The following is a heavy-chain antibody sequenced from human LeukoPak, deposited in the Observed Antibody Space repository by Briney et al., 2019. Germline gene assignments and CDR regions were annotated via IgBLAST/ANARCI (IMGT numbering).Heavy chain of an antibody. Sequence: MASETLSLTCAVYGGSFSGYYWSWIRQPPGKGLEWIGEINHSGSTNYNPSLKSRVTISVDTSKNQFSLKLSSVTAADTAVYYCASSSLDPSLHRGAYPSWGQGTLVTVSS. CDR1: GGSFSGYY. V-gene: IGHV4-34*01. D-gene: IGHD3-10*01. CDR3: ASSSLDPSLHRGAYPS. J-gene: IGHJ5*02. CDR2: INHSGST.